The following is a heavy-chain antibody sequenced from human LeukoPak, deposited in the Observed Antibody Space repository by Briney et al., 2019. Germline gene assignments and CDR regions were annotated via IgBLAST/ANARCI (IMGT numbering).Heavy chain of an antibody. D-gene: IGHD3-3*01. J-gene: IGHJ4*02. Sequence: GGSLRLSCAASGFGFSDYYMSWIRQAPGKGLEWVSYMSSSGDTIYYADSVKGRFTISRDNAKNSLFLQMNSLRAEDTAVYYCARDRYYDFWSGSPFDYWGQGTLVTVPS. CDR2: MSSSGDTI. CDR1: GFGFSDYY. V-gene: IGHV3-11*04. CDR3: ARDRYYDFWSGSPFDY.